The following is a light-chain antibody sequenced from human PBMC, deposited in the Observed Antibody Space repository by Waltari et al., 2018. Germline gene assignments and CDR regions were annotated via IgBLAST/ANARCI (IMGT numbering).Light chain of an antibody. J-gene: IGKJ2*01. CDR2: AAS. CDR1: QSISTW. V-gene: IGKV1-5*03. Sequence: DIQMTQSPSTLSASVDDRFTIPCRASQSISTWVAWYQQKPGKAPKLLIYAASNLESGVPSRFGGSGYGTEFTLTISSLQPDDFAIYYCQQYNRYPVAFGQGTKLDIK. CDR3: QQYNRYPVA.